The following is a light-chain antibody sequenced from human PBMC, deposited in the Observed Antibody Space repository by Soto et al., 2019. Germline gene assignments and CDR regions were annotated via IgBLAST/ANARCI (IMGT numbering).Light chain of an antibody. V-gene: IGKV1-39*01. Sequence: DIQMTQSPSFLSASVGDRVTITCRASQSIGKHLNWYQQKPGKAPKFLIYGASTLQSGVPSRFTGSGSGTDFTLTVNSLQAEDFATYYCQQSYTSPTTFGQGTRLEIK. J-gene: IGKJ5*01. CDR3: QQSYTSPTT. CDR2: GAS. CDR1: QSIGKH.